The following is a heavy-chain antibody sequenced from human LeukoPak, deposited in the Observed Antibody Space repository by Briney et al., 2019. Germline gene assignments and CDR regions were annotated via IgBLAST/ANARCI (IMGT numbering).Heavy chain of an antibody. D-gene: IGHD6-13*01. CDR3: ARALRKARIAAAGTVDY. J-gene: IGHJ4*02. CDR1: GFTFSSYA. Sequence: QPGRSLRLSCAASGFTFSSYAMHWVRQAPGKGLEWVAVTSYDGSNKYYAGSVKGRFTISRDNSKNTLYLQMNSLRAEDTAVYYCARALRKARIAAAGTVDYWGQGTLVTVSS. V-gene: IGHV3-30-3*01. CDR2: TSYDGSNK.